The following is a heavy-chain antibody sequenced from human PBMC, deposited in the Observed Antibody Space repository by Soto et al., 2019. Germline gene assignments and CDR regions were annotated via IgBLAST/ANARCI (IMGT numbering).Heavy chain of an antibody. Sequence: QVQLQQWGAGLLKPSETLSLTCAVYGGSFSGYYWSWIRQPPGKGLEWIGEINHSGSTTYNPSLKSRVTISVDTSKSQFSLKLSSVTAADTAVYYCAEYSLGLNAFDIWGQGTMVTVSS. J-gene: IGHJ3*02. V-gene: IGHV4-34*01. CDR3: AEYSLGLNAFDI. CDR2: INHSGST. D-gene: IGHD2-15*01. CDR1: GGSFSGYY.